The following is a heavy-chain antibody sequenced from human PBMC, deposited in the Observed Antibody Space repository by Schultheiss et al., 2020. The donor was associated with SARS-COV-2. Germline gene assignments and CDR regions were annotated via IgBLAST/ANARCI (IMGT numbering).Heavy chain of an antibody. CDR3: ARDFTGDYVLADENWFDP. D-gene: IGHD4-17*01. CDR2: ISGSGGST. V-gene: IGHV3-48*02. Sequence: GGSLRLSCAASGFTFSSYSMNWVRQAPGKGLEWVSAISGSGGSTYYADSVKGRFTISRDNAKNSLYLQMNSLRDEDTAVYYCARDFTGDYVLADENWFDPWGQGTLVTDSS. CDR1: GFTFSSYS. J-gene: IGHJ5*02.